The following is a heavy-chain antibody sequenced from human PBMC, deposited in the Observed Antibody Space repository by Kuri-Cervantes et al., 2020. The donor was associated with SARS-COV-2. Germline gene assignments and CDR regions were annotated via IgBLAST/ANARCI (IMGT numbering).Heavy chain of an antibody. CDR1: GFSLSNAGMA. Sequence: SGPTLVKPTETLTLTCTVSGFSLSNAGMAVSWIRQPPGKGLEWIGYIYYSGSTNYNPSLKSRVTISVDTSKTQFSLKLTSVTAADTAVYYCARAPDYNWFDTWGQGTLVTVSS. V-gene: IGHV4-61*08. CDR2: IYYSGST. CDR3: ARAPDYNWFDT. J-gene: IGHJ5*02. D-gene: IGHD1-14*01.